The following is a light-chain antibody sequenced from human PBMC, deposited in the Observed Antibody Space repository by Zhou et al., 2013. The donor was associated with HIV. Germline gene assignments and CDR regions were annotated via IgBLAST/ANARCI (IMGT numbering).Light chain of an antibody. CDR3: AAWDDSLSGHVV. CDR1: SSNIGSNS. Sequence: QSVLTQPPSASETPGQRVTISCSGSSSNIGSNSVYWYQQLPGTTPKLLIYRNNQRPSGVPDRFSGSKSGTSASLAISGLRSEDAADYYCAAWDDSLSGHVVFGGGTKLTV. J-gene: IGLJ2*01. V-gene: IGLV1-47*01. CDR2: RNN.